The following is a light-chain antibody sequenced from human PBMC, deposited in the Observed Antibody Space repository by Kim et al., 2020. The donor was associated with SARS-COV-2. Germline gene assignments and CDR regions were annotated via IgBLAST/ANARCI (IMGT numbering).Light chain of an antibody. CDR2: DAS. Sequence: DIHLTQSPSSVSACVGDSVTITCQASQDIRKFLNWYQHKPGKAPDLLISDASTLRTGVPSRLSVSACGTHFTFTISNLQPEHIATLYSKQYSNLQASTFGHGARMEIK. CDR1: QDIRKF. V-gene: IGKV1-33*01. CDR3: KQYSNLQAST. J-gene: IGKJ5*01.